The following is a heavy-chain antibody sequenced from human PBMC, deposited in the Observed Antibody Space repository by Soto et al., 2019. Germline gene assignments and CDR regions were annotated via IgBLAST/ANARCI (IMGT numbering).Heavy chain of an antibody. Sequence: PSETLSLACSVYGGSFSGYYWGWIRQPPGKGLEWIGEINHSGSTNYNPSLKSRVTISVDTSKNQFPLKLSSVTVADTAVYYCARSPLQFMVRGRGVCYGMDVWGQGTTVTVSS. CDR2: INHSGST. CDR3: ARSPLQFMVRGRGVCYGMDV. CDR1: GGSFSGYY. J-gene: IGHJ6*02. V-gene: IGHV4-34*01. D-gene: IGHD3-10*01.